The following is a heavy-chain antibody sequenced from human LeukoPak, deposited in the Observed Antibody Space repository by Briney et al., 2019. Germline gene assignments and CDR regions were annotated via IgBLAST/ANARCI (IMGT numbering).Heavy chain of an antibody. D-gene: IGHD5-24*01. V-gene: IGHV4-34*01. CDR3: ARRTPQMTTNEYALDI. CDR1: GGSFSDHY. Sequence: SETLSLTCALYGGSFSDHYWSWIRQPPGKELEWIGEIDHRGSTHYNASLMSRVTMSIDTSNNHFSLKLRSVTAADTAVYYCARRTPQMTTNEYALDIWGQGTMVTVSS. J-gene: IGHJ3*02. CDR2: IDHRGST.